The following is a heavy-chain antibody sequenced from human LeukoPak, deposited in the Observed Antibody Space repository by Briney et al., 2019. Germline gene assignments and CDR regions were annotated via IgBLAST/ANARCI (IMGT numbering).Heavy chain of an antibody. J-gene: IGHJ4*02. V-gene: IGHV3-7*04. CDR1: GFTFSSYR. D-gene: IGHD2-2*01. CDR3: ARDTRWGGEDYRF. Sequence: GGSLRLSCADSGFTFSSYRMTWVRQAPGKGLEWVANIKQDGSEKYYVDSVKGRFTISRDNAKNSVYLQMNSLRAEDTAVYYCARDTRWGGEDYRFWGQGTLVTVSS. CDR2: IKQDGSEK.